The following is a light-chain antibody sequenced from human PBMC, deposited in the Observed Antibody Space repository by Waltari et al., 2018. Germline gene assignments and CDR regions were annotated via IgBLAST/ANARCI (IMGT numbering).Light chain of an antibody. J-gene: IGKJ4*01. Sequence: DIQMTQSPSSLSASVGDTVTITCPASQGIGINLNWYQQKPGKAPKLMIYRESSLQSGIPSRLSGSGSGTDFSRAICSLQAKDFATYYCHQGNSCPLTFGGGTKVESK. V-gene: IGKV1-16*01. CDR3: HQGNSCPLT. CDR2: RES. CDR1: QGIGIN.